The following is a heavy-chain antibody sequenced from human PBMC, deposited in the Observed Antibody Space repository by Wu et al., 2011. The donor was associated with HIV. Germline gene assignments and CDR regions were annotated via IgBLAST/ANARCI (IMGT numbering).Heavy chain of an antibody. CDR2: ILPMFGST. CDR3: ALRTRAGSGSDY. J-gene: IGHJ4*02. CDR1: GNTFSGYA. D-gene: IGHD3-10*01. Sequence: QVQLVQSGAEVKKAGSSVKVSCKASGNTFSGYAVSWVRQAPGQGLEWMGGILPMFGSTNYARKFQGRVTITADKSATTVYMELSSLRSEDTAVYFCALRTRAGSGSDYWGQGTLVTVSS. V-gene: IGHV1-69*14.